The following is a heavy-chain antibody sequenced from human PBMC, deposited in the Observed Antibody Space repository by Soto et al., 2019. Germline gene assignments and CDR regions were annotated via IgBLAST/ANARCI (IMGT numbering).Heavy chain of an antibody. CDR1: GYTFTSYY. Sequence: ASVKVSCKASGYTFTSYYMHWVRQAPGQGLEWMGIINPSGGSTSYAQKFQGRVTMTRDTSTSTVYMELSSLRSEDTAVYYFARGGSSSPYYYYYGMDVWGQGTTVTV. J-gene: IGHJ6*02. V-gene: IGHV1-46*01. CDR3: ARGGSSSPYYYYYGMDV. D-gene: IGHD6-6*01. CDR2: INPSGGST.